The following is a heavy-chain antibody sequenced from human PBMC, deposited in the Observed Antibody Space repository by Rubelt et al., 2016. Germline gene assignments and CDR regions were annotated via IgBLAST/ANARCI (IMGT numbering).Heavy chain of an antibody. CDR2: INAGNGNT. Sequence: QVQLVQSGAEVKKPGASVKVSCKASGYTFPRYALHWVRQAPGQRLEWMGWINAGNGNTKSSQNFQGRVNITRDTAASTAYLEMNSLRSEDTAVYVCAREGGVPGGGWFDPWGQGTLVTVSS. J-gene: IGHJ5*02. D-gene: IGHD3-16*01. CDR1: GYTFPRYA. CDR3: AREGGVPGGGWFDP. V-gene: IGHV1-3*01.